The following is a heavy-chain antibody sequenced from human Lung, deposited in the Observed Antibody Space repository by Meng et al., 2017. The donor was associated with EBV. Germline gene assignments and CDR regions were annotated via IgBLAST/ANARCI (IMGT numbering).Heavy chain of an antibody. Sequence: QVQLVQSGSELKQPGDSGKASCRPSGYTFTSYAINWVRQAPGQGPDWMGWIDPNTGNPTYDQGFTGRFVFSLDTSVSTAYLQINSLRADDTAVYYCARDSPLDGYSLLDYWGQGTLVTVSS. V-gene: IGHV7-4-1*02. CDR2: IDPNTGNP. D-gene: IGHD5-24*01. CDR1: GYTFTSYA. CDR3: ARDSPLDGYSLLDY. J-gene: IGHJ4*02.